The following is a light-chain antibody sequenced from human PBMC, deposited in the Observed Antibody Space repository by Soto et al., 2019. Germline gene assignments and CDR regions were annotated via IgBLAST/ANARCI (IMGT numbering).Light chain of an antibody. CDR1: SSDIGTYKY. J-gene: IGLJ2*01. Sequence: QSVLTQPASVSGSPGQSITISCTGTSSDIGTYKYVSWFQHRPGKAPKLIIFEVSNRPSGISDRFSGFKSANTAYLTISGVQPEDEADYQCSSYTTITTVGFAGGTKVTV. CDR3: SSYTTITTVG. V-gene: IGLV2-14*01. CDR2: EVS.